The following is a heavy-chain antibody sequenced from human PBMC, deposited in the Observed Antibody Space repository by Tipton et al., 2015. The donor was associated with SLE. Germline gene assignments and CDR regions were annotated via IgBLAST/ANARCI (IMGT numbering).Heavy chain of an antibody. CDR1: GFTFSSYW. CDR2: IKQDGSEK. V-gene: IGHV3-7*01. D-gene: IGHD2-15*01. Sequence: SLRLSCAASGFTFSSYWMSWVRQAPGKGLEWVAKIKQDGSEKYYVDSVKGRFTISRDNAKNSLYPQMNSLRAEDTAVYYCARDRGCSGGSCLLSYYYYYMDVWGKGTTVTVSS. CDR3: ARDRGCSGGSCLLSYYYYYMDV. J-gene: IGHJ6*03.